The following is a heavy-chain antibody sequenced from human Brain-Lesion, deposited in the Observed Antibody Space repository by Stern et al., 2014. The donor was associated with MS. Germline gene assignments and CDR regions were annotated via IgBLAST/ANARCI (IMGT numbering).Heavy chain of an antibody. D-gene: IGHD3-10*01. CDR3: SKLWLGEFPESPFDY. CDR2: IYYRGST. J-gene: IGHJ4*02. V-gene: IGHV4-39*02. CDR1: GGSISSSSYY. Sequence: VQLVESGPGLVKPSETLSLTCTVSGGSISSSSYYWGWIRQPPGTGLEWIGSIYYRGSTFYTPSLKIRFTMSMDTSNTHFSLMLSSVTAADTAVYFCSKLWLGEFPESPFDYWGQGTLVTVSS.